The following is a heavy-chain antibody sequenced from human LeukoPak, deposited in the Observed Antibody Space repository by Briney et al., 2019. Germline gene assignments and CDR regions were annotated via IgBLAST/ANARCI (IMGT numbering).Heavy chain of an antibody. Sequence: PGGSLRLSCAASGFTFSDYAMSWVRQAPGKGLEWVSAISGSGGSTYYADSVKGRFTISRDNSKNTLYLQMNSLRAEDTAVYYCAKVQDDILTGYYWYFDYWGQGTLVTVSS. D-gene: IGHD3-9*01. CDR3: AKVQDDILTGYYWYFDY. CDR2: ISGSGGST. CDR1: GFTFSDYA. V-gene: IGHV3-23*01. J-gene: IGHJ4*02.